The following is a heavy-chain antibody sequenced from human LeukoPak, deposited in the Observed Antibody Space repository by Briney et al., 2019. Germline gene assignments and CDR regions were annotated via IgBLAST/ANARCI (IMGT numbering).Heavy chain of an antibody. V-gene: IGHV4-31*03. D-gene: IGHD3-9*01. CDR2: IYYSGST. J-gene: IGHJ4*02. CDR1: GGSISSGGYY. CDR3: ARARPNYDILTGLFDY. Sequence: PSETLSLTCTVSGGSISSGGYYWSWIRQHPGKGLEWIGYIYYSGSTYYNPSLKSRVTISVDTSKNQFSLKLSSVTAAGTAVYYCARARPNYDILTGLFDYWGQGTLVTVSS.